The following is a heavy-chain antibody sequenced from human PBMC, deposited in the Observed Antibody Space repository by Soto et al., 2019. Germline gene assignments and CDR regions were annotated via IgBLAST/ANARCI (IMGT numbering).Heavy chain of an antibody. CDR3: ARDQGEGNCRTYGMDV. Sequence: QVQLVQSGAEVKKPGASVKVSCKASGYTFTSYAMHWVRQAPGQRLEWMGWINAGNGNTKYSQKFQGRVTITRDTSASTAYMELSSLRSEDTAVYYCARDQGEGNCRTYGMDVWGQGTTVTVSS. CDR2: INAGNGNT. CDR1: GYTFTSYA. V-gene: IGHV1-3*01. J-gene: IGHJ6*02. D-gene: IGHD1-20*01.